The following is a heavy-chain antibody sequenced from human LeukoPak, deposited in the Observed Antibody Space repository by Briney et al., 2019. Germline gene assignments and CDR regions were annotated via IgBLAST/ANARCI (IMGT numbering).Heavy chain of an antibody. CDR1: GYSFTSYW. Sequence: GESLKISCKGSGYSFTSYWIGWVRQMPGKGLEWMGIIYPGDSDTRYSPSFQGQVTISADKSISTAYLQWSSLKASDTAMYYCARHSSRYYDFWSGYYEFDYWGQGTLVTVSS. CDR3: ARHSSRYYDFWSGYYEFDY. J-gene: IGHJ4*02. CDR2: IYPGDSDT. D-gene: IGHD3-3*01. V-gene: IGHV5-51*01.